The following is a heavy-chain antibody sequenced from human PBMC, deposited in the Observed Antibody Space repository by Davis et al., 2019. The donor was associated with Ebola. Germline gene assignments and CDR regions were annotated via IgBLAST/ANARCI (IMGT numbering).Heavy chain of an antibody. J-gene: IGHJ4*02. CDR3: ARIGGSYANYFDY. D-gene: IGHD1-26*01. CDR2: ISSSGSTI. CDR1: GFTFSSYE. Sequence: PGGSLRLSCAASGFTFSSYEMNWVRQAPGKGLEWVSYISSSGSTIYYADSVKGRFTISRDNAKNSLYLQMNSLRAEDTAVYYCARIGGSYANYFDYWGQGTLVTVSS. V-gene: IGHV3-48*03.